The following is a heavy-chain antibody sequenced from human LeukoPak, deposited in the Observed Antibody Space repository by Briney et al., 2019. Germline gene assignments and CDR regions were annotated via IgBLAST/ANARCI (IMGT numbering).Heavy chain of an antibody. J-gene: IGHJ3*02. D-gene: IGHD1-26*01. CDR2: IWYDGSNK. CDR3: ARWELPIDI. CDR1: GFTFSSYG. V-gene: IGHV3-33*01. Sequence: PGGSLRLSCAASGFTFSSYGMHWVRQAPGKGLEWVAVIWYDGSNKYYADSVKGRFTISRDNSKNTLYLQMNGLRAEDTAVYYCARWELPIDIWGQGTMVTVSS.